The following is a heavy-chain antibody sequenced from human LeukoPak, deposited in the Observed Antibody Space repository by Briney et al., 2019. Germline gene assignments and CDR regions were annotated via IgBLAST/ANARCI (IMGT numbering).Heavy chain of an antibody. V-gene: IGHV4-30-2*01. D-gene: IGHD3-3*01. CDR1: GGSISSGGYY. CDR3: ARGDLEWLSSFDY. J-gene: IGHJ4*02. Sequence: SETLSLTCTVSGGSISSGGYYWSWIRQPPGKGLEWIGYIYHSGSTYYNPSLKSRVTISVDRSKNQFSLKLSSVTAADTAVYYCARGDLEWLSSFDYWGQGTLVTVSS. CDR2: IYHSGST.